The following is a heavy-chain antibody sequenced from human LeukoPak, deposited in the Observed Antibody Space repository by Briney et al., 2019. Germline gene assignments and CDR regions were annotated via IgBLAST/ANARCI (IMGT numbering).Heavy chain of an antibody. J-gene: IGHJ4*02. CDR1: GFTFSTYA. Sequence: PGGSLRLSCAASGFTFSTYAMSWVRQAPGKGLEWVSANSGSGGDTYYADSVKGRFTISRDDSKNTLYLQMNRLRAEDTALYYCAKAATFYYGSDLWGQGILVAVSS. CDR3: AKAATFYYGSDL. CDR2: NSGSGGDT. D-gene: IGHD3-10*01. V-gene: IGHV3-23*01.